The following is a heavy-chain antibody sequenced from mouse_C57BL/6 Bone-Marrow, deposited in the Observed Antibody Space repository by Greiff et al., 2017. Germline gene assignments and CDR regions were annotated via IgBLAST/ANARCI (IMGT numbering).Heavy chain of an antibody. V-gene: IGHV14-4*01. D-gene: IGHD1-1*01. CDR3: TARGYYGSNFIDY. Sequence: VQLQQSGAELVRPGASVKLSCTASGFNIKADYMHWVKQRPEQGLEWIGWFDPENGDTEFAPKFKGKATLTAATSSNTAYLQLSSRTSEDTAVDYCTARGYYGSNFIDYWGQGTTVTVSS. J-gene: IGHJ4*01. CDR2: FDPENGDT. CDR1: GFNIKADY.